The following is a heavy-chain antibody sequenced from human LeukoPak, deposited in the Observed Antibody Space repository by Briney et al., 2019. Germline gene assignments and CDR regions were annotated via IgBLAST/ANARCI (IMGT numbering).Heavy chain of an antibody. J-gene: IGHJ3*02. Sequence: GGSLRLSCAASGFTFSSYAMSWVRQAPGKGLEWVSAISGSGGTTYYADSVKGRFTISRDNSKNTLYLQMNSLRAEDTAVYYCAKIVGVYFGAFDIWGRGTMVTVSS. CDR3: AKIVGVYFGAFDI. V-gene: IGHV3-23*01. CDR1: GFTFSSYA. CDR2: ISGSGGTT. D-gene: IGHD1-26*01.